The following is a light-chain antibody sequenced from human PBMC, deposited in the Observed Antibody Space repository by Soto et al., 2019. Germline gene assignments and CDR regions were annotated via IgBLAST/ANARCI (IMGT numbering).Light chain of an antibody. CDR2: DVT. CDR3: SSYSSSTPLVV. Sequence: QSVLTQPASVSGSPGQSITISCTGTSSDIGGYNYVSWYQQYPAKAPKLIIYDVTNRPSGVSYRFSGSKSGNTASLTISGLQAEDEADYHCSSYSSSTPLVVFGGGTKVTVL. V-gene: IGLV2-14*03. J-gene: IGLJ2*01. CDR1: SSDIGGYNY.